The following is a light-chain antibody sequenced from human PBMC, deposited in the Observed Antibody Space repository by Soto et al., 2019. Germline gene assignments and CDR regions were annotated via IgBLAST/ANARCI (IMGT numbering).Light chain of an antibody. CDR3: QHYNIYVEA. CDR1: QTISSW. CDR2: KAS. V-gene: IGKV1-5*03. J-gene: IGKJ1*01. Sequence: DKKTNQPPATLSGTVGDRVTITCRASQTISSWLAWYQQKPGKAPKLLIYKASTLKSGVPSRFSGSGSGTEFTLTISSLQPDDFAPDYCQHYNIYVEAFGQGAKVDIK.